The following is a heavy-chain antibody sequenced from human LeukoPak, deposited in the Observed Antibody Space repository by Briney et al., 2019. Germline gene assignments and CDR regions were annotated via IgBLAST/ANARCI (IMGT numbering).Heavy chain of an antibody. CDR1: GFTFSSYS. Sequence: GGSLRLSCAASGFTFSSYSMNWVRQAPGKGLEWVSSISSSSSYIYYADSVKGRFTISRDNAKNSLYLQMNSLRAEDTAVYYCARDPTYCGGDCYSHYYYYYMDVWGKGTTVTVSS. V-gene: IGHV3-21*01. D-gene: IGHD2-21*02. J-gene: IGHJ6*03. CDR3: ARDPTYCGGDCYSHYYYYYMDV. CDR2: ISSSSSYI.